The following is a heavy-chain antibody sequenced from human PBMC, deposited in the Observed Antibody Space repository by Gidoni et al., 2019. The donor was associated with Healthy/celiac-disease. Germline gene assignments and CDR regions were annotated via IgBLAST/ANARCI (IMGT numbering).Heavy chain of an antibody. CDR2: ISYDGSNK. Sequence: QVQLVESGGGVVLPGRSLRLSCAASGFTFSSYAMHWVRQAPGKGLEGVAVISYDGSNKYYADSVKGRFTISRDNSKNTLYLQMNSLRAEDTAVYYCARGWDRTEATVTTWGQGTLVTVSS. V-gene: IGHV3-30-3*01. J-gene: IGHJ4*02. CDR1: GFTFSSYA. D-gene: IGHD4-17*01. CDR3: ARGWDRTEATVTT.